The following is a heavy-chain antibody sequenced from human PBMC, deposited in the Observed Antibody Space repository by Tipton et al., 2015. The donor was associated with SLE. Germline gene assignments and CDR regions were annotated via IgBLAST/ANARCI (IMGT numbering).Heavy chain of an antibody. V-gene: IGHV1-2*06. CDR2: INPNSGGT. Sequence: QVQLVQSGAEVKKPGASVKVSCKASGYTFTGYYMHWVRQAPGQGLEWMGRINPNSGGTNYAQKFQGRVTMTRDTSASTAYMELSSLRSEDTAVYYCARDGPPGIAAAGTDAFDIWGQGTMVTVSS. J-gene: IGHJ3*02. D-gene: IGHD6-13*01. CDR3: ARDGPPGIAAAGTDAFDI. CDR1: GYTFTGYY.